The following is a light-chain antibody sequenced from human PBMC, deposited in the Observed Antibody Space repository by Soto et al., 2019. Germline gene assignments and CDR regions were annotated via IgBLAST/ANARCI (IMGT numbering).Light chain of an antibody. CDR2: KAS. CDR1: QSISSW. CDR3: QQYNSYSPT. J-gene: IGKJ1*01. V-gene: IGKV1-5*03. Sequence: DMQINQSPSTLSASGGDRVAITCLASQSISSWLAWYQQKPGKAPKLLICKASSLESGVPSRFSGSGSGTEFTLTISSLQPDDFATYYCQQYNSYSPTLGQGTQVDI.